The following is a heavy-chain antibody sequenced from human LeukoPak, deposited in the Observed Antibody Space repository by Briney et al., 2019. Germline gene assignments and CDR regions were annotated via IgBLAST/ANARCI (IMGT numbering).Heavy chain of an antibody. J-gene: IGHJ4*02. Sequence: SETLSLTCAVYGGSFSGYYWSWIRQPPGKGLEWIGEINHSGSTNYNPSLKSRVTISVDTSKNQFSLKLSSVTAADTAVYYCARGQHLSIYDYVWGSYVYWGQGTLVTVSS. CDR2: INHSGST. CDR3: ARGQHLSIYDYVWGSYVY. CDR1: GGSFSGYY. V-gene: IGHV4-34*01. D-gene: IGHD3-16*01.